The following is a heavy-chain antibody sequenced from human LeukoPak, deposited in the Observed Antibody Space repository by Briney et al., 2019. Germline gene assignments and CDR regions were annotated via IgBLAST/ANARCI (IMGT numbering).Heavy chain of an antibody. D-gene: IGHD2-15*01. CDR3: ARTLIVVAAWFDP. CDR1: GGSISSYY. Sequence: SETLSLTCTVSGGSISSYYWSWIRQPPGKGLEWIGYIYYSGSTNYNPSLKSRVTVSVDTSKNQFSLKLSSVTAADTAVYYCARTLIVVAAWFDPWGQGTLVTVSS. J-gene: IGHJ5*02. CDR2: IYYSGST. V-gene: IGHV4-59*01.